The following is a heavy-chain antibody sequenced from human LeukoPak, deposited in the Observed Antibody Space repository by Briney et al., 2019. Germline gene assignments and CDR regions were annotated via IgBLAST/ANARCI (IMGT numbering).Heavy chain of an antibody. J-gene: IGHJ5*02. D-gene: IGHD3-10*01. CDR2: INHSGST. V-gene: IGHV4-34*01. CDR3: ARGRWSKSGSGSLGYNWFDP. Sequence: SETLSLTCAVYGGSFSGYYWSWIRQPPGKGLEWIGEINHSGSTNYNPSLKSRVTISVDTSKNQFSLKLSSVTAEDTAVYYCARGRWSKSGSGSLGYNWFDPWGQGTLVTVSS. CDR1: GGSFSGYY.